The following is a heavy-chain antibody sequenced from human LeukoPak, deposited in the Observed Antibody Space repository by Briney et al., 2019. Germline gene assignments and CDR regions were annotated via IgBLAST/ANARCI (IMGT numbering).Heavy chain of an antibody. D-gene: IGHD1-1*01. CDR1: GFTFSSYS. CDR2: ISSSSSTI. CDR3: AREGTGRYYYYYYMDV. Sequence: GGSLRLSCAASGFTFSSYSMNWVRQAPGKGLEWVSSISSSSSTIYYADSVKGRFTVSRDNAKNSLYLQMNSLRAEDTAAYYCAREGTGRYYYYYYMDVWGKGTTVTISS. V-gene: IGHV3-48*04. J-gene: IGHJ6*03.